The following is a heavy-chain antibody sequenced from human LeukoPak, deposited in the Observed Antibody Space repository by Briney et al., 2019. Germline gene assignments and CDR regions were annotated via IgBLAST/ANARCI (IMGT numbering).Heavy chain of an antibody. J-gene: IGHJ5*02. D-gene: IGHD3-22*01. V-gene: IGHV1-46*01. CDR1: GYTFTSYY. Sequence: ASVKVSCKASGYTFTSYYMHWVRPAPGQGLEWKGIINPSGGSTSYAQKFQGRVTMTRDMSTSTVYMELSSLRSEDTAVYYCASTDYYDSSGYGWFDPWGQGTLVTVSS. CDR2: INPSGGST. CDR3: ASTDYYDSSGYGWFDP.